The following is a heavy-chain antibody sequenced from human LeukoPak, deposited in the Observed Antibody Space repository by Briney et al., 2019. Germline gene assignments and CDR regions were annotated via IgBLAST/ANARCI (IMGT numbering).Heavy chain of an antibody. D-gene: IGHD3-16*01. J-gene: IGHJ5*02. CDR2: IYHSGST. CDR1: GYSISSGYY. Sequence: PSETLSLTCTVSGYSISSGYYWVWIRQPPGKGLEWIGSIYHSGSTYYNPSLKSRVTISVDTSKNQFSLKLNSVTAADTAVYYCARESGSYLWRSWLNPWGQGTLVTVSS. CDR3: ARESGSYLWRSWLNP. V-gene: IGHV4-38-2*02.